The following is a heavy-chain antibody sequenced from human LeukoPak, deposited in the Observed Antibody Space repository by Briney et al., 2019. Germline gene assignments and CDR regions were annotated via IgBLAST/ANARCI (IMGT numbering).Heavy chain of an antibody. Sequence: GGSLRLSCAASGFTFSSYWMSWVRQAPGRGLEWVANIKQDGSEKYYVDSVKGRFTISRDNAKNSLFLQMNSPRAEDTAIYYCAKLPDFDQWGQGTLVTVSS. V-gene: IGHV3-7*03. D-gene: IGHD1-7*01. CDR2: IKQDGSEK. J-gene: IGHJ4*02. CDR3: AKLPDFDQ. CDR1: GFTFSSYW.